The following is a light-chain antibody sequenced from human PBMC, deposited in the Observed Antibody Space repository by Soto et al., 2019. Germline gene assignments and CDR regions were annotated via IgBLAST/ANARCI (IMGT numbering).Light chain of an antibody. CDR2: EDN. Sequence: NFMLTHPHSGSESPGKTVTISCTRCSGSIASNHVQWYQQRPGSAPTTVIYEDNQRPSRVPDRFSGSIDSSSNYASLTISGLKTEDEADYYCQSYDSSNPVVFGGGTKLTVL. CDR3: QSYDSSNPVV. V-gene: IGLV6-57*04. J-gene: IGLJ2*01. CDR1: SGSIASNH.